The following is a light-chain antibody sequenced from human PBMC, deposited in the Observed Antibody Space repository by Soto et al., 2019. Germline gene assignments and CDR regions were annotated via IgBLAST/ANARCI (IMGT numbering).Light chain of an antibody. J-gene: IGKJ5*01. CDR1: QSVSSSY. CDR2: GAS. V-gene: IGKV3-20*01. Sequence: EIVLTQPPGTLSLSPGERATLSCRASQSVSSSYLAWYQQKPGQAPRLLIYGASSRATGIPDRFSGSGSGTDFTLTISRLEPEDFAVYYCQPYGTSPRITFGQGTRLEIK. CDR3: QPYGTSPRIT.